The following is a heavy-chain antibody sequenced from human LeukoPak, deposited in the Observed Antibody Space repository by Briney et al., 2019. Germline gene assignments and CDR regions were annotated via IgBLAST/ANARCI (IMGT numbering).Heavy chain of an antibody. Sequence: SRRLTCTATGFTFGDYAMSWVRQAPGKRLEWVGFIRSKAYGGTTEYAASVKGRFTISRDDSKSIAYLQMNSLKTEDTAVYYCTRGAGGADDYWGQGTLVTVSS. D-gene: IGHD1-26*01. CDR1: GFTFGDYA. J-gene: IGHJ4*02. CDR3: TRGAGGADDY. V-gene: IGHV3-49*04. CDR2: IRSKAYGGTT.